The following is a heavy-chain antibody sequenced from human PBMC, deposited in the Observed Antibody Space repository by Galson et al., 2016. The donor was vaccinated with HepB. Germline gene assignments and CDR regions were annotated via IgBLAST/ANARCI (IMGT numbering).Heavy chain of an antibody. CDR3: ARFVRRSIVNDDY. J-gene: IGHJ4*02. V-gene: IGHV3-7*01. D-gene: IGHD1-1*01. CDR2: IKDDGSEK. Sequence: SLRLSCAVSGFTFSSYWMSWVRQAPGKGLEWVANIKDDGSEKYYVDSVKGRFTISRDNAKNSLYLQMNSLRAEDTAVYYCARFVRRSIVNDDYWGQGTLVTVSS. CDR1: GFTFSSYW.